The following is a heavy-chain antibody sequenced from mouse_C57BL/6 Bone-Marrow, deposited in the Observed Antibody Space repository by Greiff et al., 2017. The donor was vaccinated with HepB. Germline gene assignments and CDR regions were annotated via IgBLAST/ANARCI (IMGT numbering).Heavy chain of an antibody. CDR1: GYTFTSYW. V-gene: IGHV1-50*01. Sequence: VQLQQPGAELVKPGASVKLSCKASGYTFTSYWMQWVKQRPGQGLEWIGEIDPSDSYTNYNQKFKGKATLTVDTSSSTAYMQLSSLTSEDSAVYYCARRGTVVPYWYFDVWGTGTTVTVSS. CDR2: IDPSDSYT. J-gene: IGHJ1*03. D-gene: IGHD1-1*01. CDR3: ARRGTVVPYWYFDV.